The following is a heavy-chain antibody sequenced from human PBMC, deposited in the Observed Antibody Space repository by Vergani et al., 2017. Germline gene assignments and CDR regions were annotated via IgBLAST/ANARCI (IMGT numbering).Heavy chain of an antibody. Sequence: QVQLVESGGGVVQPGGSLRLSCAASGLTFSTCGMHWVRQAPGKGLEWVAFIRFDGSNKYYGDSVNGRFTISRDNSKNTVDLRMNSLRTDDTAIYYCAKDRPTNMFRGAYGMDVWGQGTTVTVSS. CDR1: GLTFSTCG. CDR2: IRFDGSNK. D-gene: IGHD3-10*01. CDR3: AKDRPTNMFRGAYGMDV. V-gene: IGHV3-30*02. J-gene: IGHJ6*02.